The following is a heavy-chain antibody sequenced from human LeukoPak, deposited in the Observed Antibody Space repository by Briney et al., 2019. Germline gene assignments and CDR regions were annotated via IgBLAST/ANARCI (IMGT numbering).Heavy chain of an antibody. J-gene: IGHJ6*02. V-gene: IGHV3-74*01. D-gene: IGHD4-17*01. Sequence: GGSLRLSCAASGFTFRRHWMHWVRQAPGKGLVWVSRINGDGSATYYADSVKGRFSISRDNPKNTLYLQMNSLRAEDTAVYYCARETTVTNYYYYGMDVWGQGTTVTVSS. CDR1: GFTFRRHW. CDR2: INGDGSAT. CDR3: ARETTVTNYYYYGMDV.